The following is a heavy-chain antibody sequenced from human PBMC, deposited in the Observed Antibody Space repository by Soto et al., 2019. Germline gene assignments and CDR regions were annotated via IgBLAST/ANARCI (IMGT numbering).Heavy chain of an antibody. J-gene: IGHJ5*02. Sequence: APGKGLEWVSGITGNGGSTYYADSVKGRFTISRDNSKNTLYLQMNSLRADDTAVYYCAKDRAVNTSEWLDPGGQLTRFSVS. D-gene: IGHD5-18*01. CDR3: AKDRAVNTSEWLDP. V-gene: IGHV3-23*01. CDR2: ITGNGGST.